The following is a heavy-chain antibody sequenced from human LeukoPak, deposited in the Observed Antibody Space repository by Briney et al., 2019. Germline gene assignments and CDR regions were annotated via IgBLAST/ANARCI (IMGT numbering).Heavy chain of an antibody. CDR2: ISSSGSTI. CDR3: ANSARPMIVVVPFDY. V-gene: IGHV3-48*03. D-gene: IGHD3-22*01. Sequence: GGSLRLSCVASGFTISSYWMTWVRQAPGKGLEWVSYISSSGSTIYYADSVKGRFTISRDNAKNSLYLQMNSLRAEDTAVYYCANSARPMIVVVPFDYWGQGTLVTVSS. J-gene: IGHJ4*02. CDR1: GFTISSYW.